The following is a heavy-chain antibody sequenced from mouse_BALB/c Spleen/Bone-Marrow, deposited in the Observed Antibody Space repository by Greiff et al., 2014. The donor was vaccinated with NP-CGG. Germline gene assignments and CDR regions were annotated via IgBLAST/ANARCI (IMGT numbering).Heavy chain of an antibody. CDR2: IDPANGNT. CDR3: ASYYYGRYFDV. J-gene: IGHJ1*01. D-gene: IGHD1-1*01. Sequence: VQLQQSGAELVKPGASVKLSCTASGFNIKDTYMHWVKQSPEQGLEWIGRIDPANGNTKYDPKFQGKATITADTSSNTAYLQLSSLTSEDTAVYYCASYYYGRYFDVWGAGTTVTVSS. V-gene: IGHV14-3*02. CDR1: GFNIKDTY.